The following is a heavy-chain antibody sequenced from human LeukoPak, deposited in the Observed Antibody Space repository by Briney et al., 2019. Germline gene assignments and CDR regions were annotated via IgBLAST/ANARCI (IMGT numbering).Heavy chain of an antibody. Sequence: PGGSLRLSCAASGFTFSSYGMHWVRQAPGKGLEWVAFIRFDGSYKSYADSVKGRFTISRDNSKNTLYLQMNGLRAEDTAVYYCAKDDAEYFQHWGQGTLVTVSS. V-gene: IGHV3-30*02. CDR2: IRFDGSYK. CDR1: GFTFSSYG. J-gene: IGHJ1*01. CDR3: AKDDAEYFQH.